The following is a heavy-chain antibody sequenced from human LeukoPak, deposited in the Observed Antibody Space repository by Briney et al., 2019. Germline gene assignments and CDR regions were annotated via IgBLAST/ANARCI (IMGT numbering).Heavy chain of an antibody. CDR3: ARDGRGLGNYFDY. J-gene: IGHJ4*02. Sequence: PGGSLRLSCAASGFMFSSSWMAWVRQAPGKGLEWVANIKEDGSDKNYVDSMKGRFTISRDNAKNSLYLQMNSLRAEDTAVYYCARDGRGLGNYFDYWGQGTLVTVSS. CDR2: IKEDGSDK. D-gene: IGHD3-10*01. V-gene: IGHV3-7*01. CDR1: GFMFSSSW.